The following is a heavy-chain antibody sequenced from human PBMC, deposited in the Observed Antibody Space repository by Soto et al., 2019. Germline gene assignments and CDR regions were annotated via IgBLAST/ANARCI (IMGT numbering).Heavy chain of an antibody. V-gene: IGHV1-3*01. CDR2: IAPGNGNT. Sequence: QVQLVQSGAEVKKPGASVKVFCKASGYTFTDYAIHWVRKAPGQRLELMGWIAPGNGNTKYSQNFQGRVTITRDTSATTAYMELSSLRSEDTAVYYCAKGSRMWTPDSWGQGTLVTVSS. J-gene: IGHJ4*02. CDR3: AKGSRMWTPDS. CDR1: GYTFTDYA. D-gene: IGHD2-21*01.